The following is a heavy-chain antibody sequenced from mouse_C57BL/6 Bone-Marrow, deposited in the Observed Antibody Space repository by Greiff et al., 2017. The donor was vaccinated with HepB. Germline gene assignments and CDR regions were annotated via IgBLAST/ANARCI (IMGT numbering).Heavy chain of an antibody. Sequence: EVQLQQSGAELVRPGASVKLSCTASGFNIKDDYMHWVKQRPEQGLEWIGWIDPENGDTEYASKFQGKATITADTSSNTAYLQISSLTSEDTAVYYCTTVVATNFDYWGQGTTLTVSS. CDR1: GFNIKDDY. D-gene: IGHD1-1*01. CDR3: TTVVATNFDY. CDR2: IDPENGDT. V-gene: IGHV14-4*01. J-gene: IGHJ2*01.